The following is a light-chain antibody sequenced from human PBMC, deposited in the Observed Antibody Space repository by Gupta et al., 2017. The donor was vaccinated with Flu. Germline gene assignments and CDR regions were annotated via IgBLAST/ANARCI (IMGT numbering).Light chain of an antibody. J-gene: IGLJ2*01. CDR3: SSYTSSSTVV. Sequence: SALTQPASVSGSPGQSITISCTGTSSDVGGYNYVSWYQQPPGKAPKLMIYDVSNRPAGVSNRFSGSKAGNTASLTISGLQAEDEADYYGSSYTSSSTVVFGGGTKLTVL. CDR2: DVS. V-gene: IGLV2-14*01. CDR1: SSDVGGYNY.